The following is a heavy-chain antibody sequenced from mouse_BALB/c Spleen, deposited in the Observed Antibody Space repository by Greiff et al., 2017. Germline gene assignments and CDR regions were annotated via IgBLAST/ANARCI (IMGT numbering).Heavy chain of an antibody. J-gene: IGHJ2*01. CDR2: ISSGGSYT. D-gene: IGHD2-3*01. CDR3: ARSDGYYEVYYLDY. Sequence: EVKLMESGGDLVKPGGSLKLSCAASGFTFSSYGMSWVRQTPDKRLEWVATISSGGSYTYYPDSVKGRFTISRDNAKNTLYLQMSSLKSEDTAMYYCARSDGYYEVYYLDYWGQGTTLTVSS. V-gene: IGHV5-6*01. CDR1: GFTFSSYG.